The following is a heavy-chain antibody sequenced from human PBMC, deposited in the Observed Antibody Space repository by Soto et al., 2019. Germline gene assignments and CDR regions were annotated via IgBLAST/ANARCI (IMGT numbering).Heavy chain of an antibody. CDR1: GFTFSSYD. CDR3: ARRGIHDSSPVFDY. J-gene: IGHJ4*02. CDR2: IWYDGSNN. V-gene: IGHV3-33*01. Sequence: QVQLVESGGGVVQPGRSLRLSCAASGFTFSSYDMHWVRQAPGKGLEWVAVIWYDGSNNFHTDSVKGRFTISRDNSKNTLYLQMNSLRAEDTAVYYCARRGIHDSSPVFDYWGQGTLVTVSS. D-gene: IGHD3-22*01.